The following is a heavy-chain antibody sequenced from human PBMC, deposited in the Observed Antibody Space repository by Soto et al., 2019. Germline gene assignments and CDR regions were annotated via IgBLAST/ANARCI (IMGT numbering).Heavy chain of an antibody. Sequence: GGSLRLSCAASGFTFSIFAMSWVRQSQGKGLEWVSTISGSGGSTYYADAVKGRFSIPRDNSMGTLYLQMKSLRVEDTAIYYCAKEVSLGSTVDLGYWGQGTLVTVSS. CDR2: ISGSGGST. J-gene: IGHJ4*02. V-gene: IGHV3-23*01. CDR3: AKEVSLGSTVDLGY. D-gene: IGHD7-27*01. CDR1: GFTFSIFA.